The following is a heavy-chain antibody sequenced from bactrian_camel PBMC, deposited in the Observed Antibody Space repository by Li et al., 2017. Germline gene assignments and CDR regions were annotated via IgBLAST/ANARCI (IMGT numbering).Heavy chain of an antibody. D-gene: IGHD1*01. CDR2: IDHFGGT. Sequence: VQLVESGGGLVQPGGSLRLSCAASGFTFSSYYMSWVRQAPGKDREGVAAIDHFGGTSYAESVEGRFTISRDNAKNTVSLQMNSLKPEDTAVYYCVRDQFPTYNDRSYYGMDYWGKGTQVTVS. V-gene: IGHV3S40*01. J-gene: IGHJ7*01. CDR1: GFTFSSYY.